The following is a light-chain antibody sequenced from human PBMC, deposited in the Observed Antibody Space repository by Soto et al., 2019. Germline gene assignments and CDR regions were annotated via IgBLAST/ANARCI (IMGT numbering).Light chain of an antibody. Sequence: EIVLTQSPATLSLSPGERATLSCRASQSVSSYLAWYQQKPGQVPRLLIYGASNRATGIPARFSVSGSGTDFSHTISSLEAEDFAVYYCQHRGKWPRTFGQGTKLEIK. CDR2: GAS. J-gene: IGKJ2*01. CDR3: QHRGKWPRT. V-gene: IGKV3-11*01. CDR1: QSVSSY.